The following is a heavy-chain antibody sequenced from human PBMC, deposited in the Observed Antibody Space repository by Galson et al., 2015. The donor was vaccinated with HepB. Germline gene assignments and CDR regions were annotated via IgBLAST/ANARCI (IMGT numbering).Heavy chain of an antibody. V-gene: IGHV6-1*01. Sequence: CAISGDSVASNSAVWNWIRQSPSRGLAWLGRTYFRSKWHNDYGISVKSRISINADTSQNQFSLHLSSVTPEDTAVYYCAYGSDVWGQGTTVIVSS. J-gene: IGHJ6*02. CDR2: TYFRSKWHN. CDR3: AYGSDV. CDR1: GDSVASNSAV.